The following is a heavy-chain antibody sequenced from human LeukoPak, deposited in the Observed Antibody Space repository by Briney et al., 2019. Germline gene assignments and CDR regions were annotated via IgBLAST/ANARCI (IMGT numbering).Heavy chain of an antibody. V-gene: IGHV3-33*01. CDR1: GFTFSGYG. D-gene: IGHD2-21*02. CDR3: PSYLAGLRGMEV. CDR2: IWDDGRDK. Sequence: GGALRLSCAAPGFTFSGYGMQWGCQALGKGVEWGAVIWDDGRDKYYAESVKGRVTISTENFKSTLYLQMNRLRAEETAVYYCPSYLAGLRGMEVWGQGTTLGVCS. J-gene: IGHJ6*02.